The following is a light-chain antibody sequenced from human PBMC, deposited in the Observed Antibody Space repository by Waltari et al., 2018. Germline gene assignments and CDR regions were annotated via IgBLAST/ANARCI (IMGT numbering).Light chain of an antibody. CDR1: QYISKY. J-gene: IGKJ2*01. V-gene: IGKV1-33*01. CDR2: DTS. CDR3: QQYDNFPYT. Sequence: DIQMTQSPSSLSAFVGDRVTITCQASQYISKYLSWYQQRPGKAPNLLIYDTSTLETWVPSRFSGSGSGTHFTFTISSLQPADIATYYCQQYDNFPYTFGQGTKVEI.